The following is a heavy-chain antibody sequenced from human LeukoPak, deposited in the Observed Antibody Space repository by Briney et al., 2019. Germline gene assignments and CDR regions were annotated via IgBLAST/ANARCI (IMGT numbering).Heavy chain of an antibody. CDR2: INPSGGST. D-gene: IGHD2-15*01. Sequence: ASVKVSCKASGYTFTSYYMHWVRQAPGQGLEWMGIINPSGGSTSYAQKFQGRVTMTRDTSTSTVYMELSSPRSEDTAVYYCAREGYCSGGSCHNWFDPWGQGTLVTVSS. CDR1: GYTFTSYY. CDR3: AREGYCSGGSCHNWFDP. V-gene: IGHV1-46*01. J-gene: IGHJ5*02.